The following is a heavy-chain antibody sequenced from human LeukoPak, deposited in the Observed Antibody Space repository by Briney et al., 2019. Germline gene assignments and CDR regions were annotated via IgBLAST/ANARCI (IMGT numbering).Heavy chain of an antibody. D-gene: IGHD6-6*01. Sequence: SQTLSLTCSVSGDSISSRTYYGTWIRQHPEKGLEWIGFIWNSGSTNYNPSLKSRITISVDTSKHQFPLKLTSMTAADTAVYYCARDVSSTFPTSFDPWGQGTLVIVSS. CDR3: ARDVSSTFPTSFDP. CDR2: IWNSGST. J-gene: IGHJ5*02. V-gene: IGHV4-31*03. CDR1: GDSISSRTYY.